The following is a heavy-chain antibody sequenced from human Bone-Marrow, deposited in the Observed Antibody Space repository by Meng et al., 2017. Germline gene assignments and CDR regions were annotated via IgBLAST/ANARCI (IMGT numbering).Heavy chain of an antibody. CDR3: AKGGAVNWFDP. V-gene: IGHV3-23*01. D-gene: IGHD1-26*01. J-gene: IGHJ5*02. Sequence: RVLESGGCLWRPGWCLSRSCADSGSTFSTYATSGFRQAPGKGLEWVSAISGSGGSTYYAASVKGRFTISRDNSKNTLYLQMNSLRAEDTAVYYCAKGGAVNWFDPWGQGTLVTVSS. CDR1: GSTFSTYA. CDR2: ISGSGGST.